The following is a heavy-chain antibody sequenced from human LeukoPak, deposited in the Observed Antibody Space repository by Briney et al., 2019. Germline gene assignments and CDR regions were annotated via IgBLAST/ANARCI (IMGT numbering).Heavy chain of an antibody. CDR1: GYTFTGYY. CDR3: ASPLGSRRYDFWSGYPYDPFDI. Sequence: ASVKVSCKASGYTFTGYYMHWVRQAPGQGLEWMGWINPNSGGTNYAQKFQGRVTMTRDTSISTAYMELSRLRSDDTAVYYCASPLGSRRYDFWSGYPYDPFDIWRQGTMVTVSS. CDR2: INPNSGGT. D-gene: IGHD3-3*01. J-gene: IGHJ3*02. V-gene: IGHV1-2*02.